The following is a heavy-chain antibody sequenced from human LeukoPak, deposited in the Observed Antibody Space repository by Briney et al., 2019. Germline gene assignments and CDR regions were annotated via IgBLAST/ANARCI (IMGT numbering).Heavy chain of an antibody. CDR2: IYSGGST. CDR1: GFTVSSNY. Sequence: GGSLKLSCAASGFTVSSNYMSWVRQAPGKGLEWVSVIYSGGSTYYADSVEGRFTISRDNSKNTLYLQMNSLRAEDTAVYYCAMYLGFRGFDPWGQGTLVTVSS. J-gene: IGHJ5*02. V-gene: IGHV3-66*01. CDR3: AMYLGFRGFDP. D-gene: IGHD3-10*01.